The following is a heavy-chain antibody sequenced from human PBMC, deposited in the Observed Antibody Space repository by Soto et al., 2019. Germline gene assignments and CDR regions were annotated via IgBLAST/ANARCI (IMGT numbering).Heavy chain of an antibody. CDR2: ITVFNANT. D-gene: IGHD3-3*01. V-gene: IGHV1-18*01. CDR3: ARDRYDFWSGYQYYFDY. J-gene: IGHJ4*02. Sequence: QVQLVQSGAEVKKPGASVKVSCKASGYTFTKFGTSWVRQAPGQGPEWMGWITVFNANTDYVQKFQGRVTMTTDTSTSTAYMELRNLRSDDTAVYYCARDRYDFWSGYQYYFDYWGQGTLVTVSS. CDR1: GYTFTKFG.